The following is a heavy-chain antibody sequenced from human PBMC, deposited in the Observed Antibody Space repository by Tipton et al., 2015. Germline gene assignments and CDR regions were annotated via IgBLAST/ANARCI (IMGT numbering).Heavy chain of an antibody. V-gene: IGHV4-4*08. D-gene: IGHD2/OR15-2a*01. CDR3: ARSPFKSGYFDY. CDR2: MYNSGST. J-gene: IGHJ4*02. Sequence: TLSLTCTVSGGSISTYYWSWIRQPPGKGLEWIGYMYNSGSTNYNPSLKSLFTISVDTSKNQFSLKVSSVTAADTAVYYCARSPFKSGYFDYWGQGTLVTVSS. CDR1: GGSISTYY.